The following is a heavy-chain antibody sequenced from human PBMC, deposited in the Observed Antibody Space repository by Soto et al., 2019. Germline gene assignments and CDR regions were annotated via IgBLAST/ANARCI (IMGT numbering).Heavy chain of an antibody. CDR1: GGSISSYY. Sequence: PSETLSLTCTVSGGSISSYYWSWIRQPPGKGLEWIGEINHSGSTNYNPSLKSRVTISVDTSKNQFSLKLSSVTAADTAVYYCARSFPGYDILTGYYKGYNWFDPWGQGTLVTVSS. CDR3: ARSFPGYDILTGYYKGYNWFDP. CDR2: INHSGST. D-gene: IGHD3-9*01. V-gene: IGHV4-34*01. J-gene: IGHJ5*02.